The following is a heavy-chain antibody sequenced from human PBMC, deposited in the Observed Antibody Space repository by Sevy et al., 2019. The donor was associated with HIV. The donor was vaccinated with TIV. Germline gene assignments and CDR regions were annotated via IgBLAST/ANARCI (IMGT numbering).Heavy chain of an antibody. V-gene: IGHV3-23*01. CDR1: GFSFSTYA. CDR3: AKEWPGYNYDSSGYFPS. J-gene: IGHJ4*02. Sequence: GGSLRLSCAASGFSFSTYAMTWVRQAPGKGLEWVSAISGSGSNTYNADSVKGRFTISRDNSKNTLYLQMNILRAEDTAVYYCAKEWPGYNYDSSGYFPSWGQGTLVTVSS. CDR2: ISGSGSNT. D-gene: IGHD3-22*01.